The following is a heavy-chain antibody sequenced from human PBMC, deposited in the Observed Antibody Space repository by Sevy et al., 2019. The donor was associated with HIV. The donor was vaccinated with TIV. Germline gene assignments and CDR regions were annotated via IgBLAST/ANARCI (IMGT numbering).Heavy chain of an antibody. CDR3: ARDNYYYVSGSFDY. Sequence: ASVKVSCKASGGIFRSNAISWVRQAPGQGLEWMGGIIAVFGTTNYAQKFQGRVTVTADESRSTAYMELSSLRSEDMAVYYCARDNYYYVSGSFDYWGQGTQVTVSS. CDR2: IIAVFGTT. D-gene: IGHD3-10*01. J-gene: IGHJ4*01. CDR1: GGIFRSNA. V-gene: IGHV1-69*13.